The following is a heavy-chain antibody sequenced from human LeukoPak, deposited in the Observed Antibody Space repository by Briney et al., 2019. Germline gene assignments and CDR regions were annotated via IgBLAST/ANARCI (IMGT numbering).Heavy chain of an antibody. V-gene: IGHV1-46*01. Sequence: ASVKVSCKASGYTFTRNYMHWVRQAPGQGLEWMGIINPRGGSTTYAQKFQGRLTMTRDTSKNQFSLKLSSVTAADTAVYYCFFQAEDVIRYFDWLLHFDYWGQGTLVTVSS. CDR2: INPRGGST. CDR1: GYTFTRNY. J-gene: IGHJ4*02. CDR3: FFQAEDVIRYFDWLLHFDY. D-gene: IGHD3-9*01.